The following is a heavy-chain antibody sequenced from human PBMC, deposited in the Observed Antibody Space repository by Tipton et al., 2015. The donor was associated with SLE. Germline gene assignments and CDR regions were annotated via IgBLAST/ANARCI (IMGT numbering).Heavy chain of an antibody. Sequence: TLSLTCTVSGGSISSYYWSWIRQPAGKALEWIGSIYTSGTTEYNPSLKSRVTISKDTSQDQVSLKLSSVTAADTAVYYCARGASRRVGREYFHYYYMDVWGKGTTVTVSS. D-gene: IGHD2-2*01. CDR1: GGSISSYY. J-gene: IGHJ6*03. CDR3: ARGASRRVGREYFHYYYMDV. V-gene: IGHV4-4*07. CDR2: IYTSGTT.